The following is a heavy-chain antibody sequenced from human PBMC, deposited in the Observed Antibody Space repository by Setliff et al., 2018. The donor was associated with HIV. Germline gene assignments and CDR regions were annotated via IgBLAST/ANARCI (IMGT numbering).Heavy chain of an antibody. CDR1: EFTFGNYA. CDR2: ISGDGGRT. Sequence: QTGGSLRLSCAASEFTFGNYAMGWVRQAPGKGLEWVSAISGDGGRTYVAGPVKGRLSTSRDNSKNTMYLQMNSLKTEDTAVYYCTTRYYGSGSRPYYYYDMDVWGQGTTVTVSS. V-gene: IGHV3-23*01. CDR3: TTRYYGSGSRPYYYYDMDV. D-gene: IGHD3-10*01. J-gene: IGHJ6*02.